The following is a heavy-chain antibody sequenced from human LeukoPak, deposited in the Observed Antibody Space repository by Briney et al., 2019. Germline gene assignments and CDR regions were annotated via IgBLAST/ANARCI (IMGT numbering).Heavy chain of an antibody. J-gene: IGHJ4*02. CDR2: IIPIVGTT. V-gene: IGHV1-69*13. Sequence: SVKVSCKASGGTFSSYAFSWVRQAPGQGLEWMGGIIPIVGTTNYAQMFQGRVTITADESTSTAYLELSSLRSEDTAVYYCARGGYYYDSSGYSHLPDYWGQGTLVTVSA. D-gene: IGHD3-22*01. CDR1: GGTFSSYA. CDR3: ARGGYYYDSSGYSHLPDY.